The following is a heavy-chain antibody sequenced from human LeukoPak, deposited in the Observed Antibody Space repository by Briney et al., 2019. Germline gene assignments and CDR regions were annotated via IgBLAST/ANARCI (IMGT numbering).Heavy chain of an antibody. D-gene: IGHD4-23*01. CDR1: GFTISSYA. V-gene: IGHV3-23*01. CDR3: AKAGVTRWFDP. CDR2: ISGSGGST. Sequence: GGSLRLSCAASGFTISSYAMSWVRQAPGKGLEWVSAISGSGGSTYYADSVKGRFTISGDNSKYTLYLQMNRLRAEDTAVYYCAKAGVTRWFDPWGQGTLVTVSS. J-gene: IGHJ5*02.